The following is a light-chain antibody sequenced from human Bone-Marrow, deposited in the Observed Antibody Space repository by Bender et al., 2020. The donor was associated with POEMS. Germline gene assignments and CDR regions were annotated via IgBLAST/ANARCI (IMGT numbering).Light chain of an antibody. V-gene: IGLV2-8*01. CDR2: EVT. CDR3: SSYAGDYNLV. J-gene: IGLJ3*02. CDR1: SSDVGNYNL. Sequence: QSVLTQSPSASGTPGQTITISCTGTSSDVGNYNLVSWYQQHPGKAPKLMIYEVTKRASGVPDRFSGSKSGNTASLTVSGLQAEDEADYYCSSYAGDYNLVFGGGTKLTVL.